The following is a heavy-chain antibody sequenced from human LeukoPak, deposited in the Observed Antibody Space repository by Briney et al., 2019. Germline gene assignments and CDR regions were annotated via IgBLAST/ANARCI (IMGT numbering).Heavy chain of an antibody. V-gene: IGHV4-39*07. CDR2: IYYSGST. D-gene: IGHD5-18*01. CDR1: GGSISSSSYY. J-gene: IGHJ3*02. Sequence: PSETLSLTCTVSGGSISSSSYYWGWIRQPPGKGLEWIGSIYYSGSTYYNPSLKSRVTISVDTSKNQFSLKLSSVTAADTAVYYCARLDPPRGYSYGLDAFDIWGQGTMVTVSS. CDR3: ARLDPPRGYSYGLDAFDI.